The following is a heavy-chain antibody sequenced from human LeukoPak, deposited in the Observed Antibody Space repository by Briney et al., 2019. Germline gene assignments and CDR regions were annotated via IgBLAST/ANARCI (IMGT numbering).Heavy chain of an antibody. V-gene: IGHV3-7*01. J-gene: IGHJ4*02. D-gene: IGHD3-10*01. CDR1: GFTFTTYW. Sequence: PGGSLRLSCGASGFTFTTYWMSWVRQAPGKGLEWVANIKQDGTEKYYVDSVKGRFTISRDYARNSLHLQLNSLRAEDTAVYYCARLSEMFRGPQVIYYFDYWGQGTLVTVSS. CDR2: IKQDGTEK. CDR3: ARLSEMFRGPQVIYYFDY.